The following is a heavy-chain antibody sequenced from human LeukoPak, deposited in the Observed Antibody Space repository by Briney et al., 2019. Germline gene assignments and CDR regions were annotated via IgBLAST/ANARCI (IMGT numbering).Heavy chain of an antibody. CDR1: GGSISSSSYY. D-gene: IGHD3-3*01. CDR2: IYYSGST. CDR3: ARRALRSSRSYMDV. V-gene: IGHV4-39*01. Sequence: SETLSLTCTASGGSISSSSYYWGWIRQPPGKGLEWIGSIYYSGSTYYNPSLKSRVTISVDTSKNQFSLKLSSVTAADTAVYYCARRALRSSRSYMDVWGKGTTVTVSS. J-gene: IGHJ6*03.